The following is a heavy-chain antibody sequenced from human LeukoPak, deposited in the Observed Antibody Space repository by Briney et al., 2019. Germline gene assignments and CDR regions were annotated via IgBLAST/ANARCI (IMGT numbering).Heavy chain of an antibody. Sequence: PGRSLRLSCAASGFTFSSYAMHWVRQAPGKGLEWVAVISYDGSNKYYADSVKGRFTISRDNSKNTLYLQMNSLRAEDTAVYYCATSTPRIVGATTPDYWGQGTLVTVSS. CDR3: ATSTPRIVGATTPDY. D-gene: IGHD1-26*01. J-gene: IGHJ4*02. CDR1: GFTFSSYA. CDR2: ISYDGSNK. V-gene: IGHV3-30*04.